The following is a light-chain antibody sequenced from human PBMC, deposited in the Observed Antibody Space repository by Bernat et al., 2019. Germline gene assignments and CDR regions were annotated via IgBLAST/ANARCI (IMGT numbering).Light chain of an antibody. CDR1: QSVTSNF. V-gene: IGKV3-20*01. CDR3: QQYGTSPRT. CDR2: GAS. Sequence: EIVLTQSPGTLSLSPGERATLSCRASQSVTSNFLAWYQQKLGQAPRLLIYGASNRATDIPDRFSGSGSGTDFTLTISRLEPEDFAVYYCQQYGTSPRTFGGGTKVDLK. J-gene: IGKJ4*01.